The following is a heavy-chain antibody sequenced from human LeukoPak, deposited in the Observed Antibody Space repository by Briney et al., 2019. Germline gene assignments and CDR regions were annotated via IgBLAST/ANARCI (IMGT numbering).Heavy chain of an antibody. V-gene: IGHV4-59*01. J-gene: IGHJ4*02. D-gene: IGHD3-16*01. CDR2: IYYSGST. Sequence: SETLSLTCAVYGGSFSGYYWSWIRQPPGKGLEWIGYIYYSGSTNYNPSLKSRVTISVDTSKNQFSLKLSSVTAADTAVYYCARTIYDYVWGSIANYFDYWGQGTLVTVSS. CDR3: ARTIYDYVWGSIANYFDY. CDR1: GGSFSGYY.